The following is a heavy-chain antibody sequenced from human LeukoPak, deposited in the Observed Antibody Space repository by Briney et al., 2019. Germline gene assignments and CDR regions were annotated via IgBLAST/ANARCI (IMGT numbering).Heavy chain of an antibody. V-gene: IGHV4-31*03. CDR3: ARAIATHSWVYFDY. J-gene: IGHJ4*02. D-gene: IGHD6-13*01. CDR1: GGSIRSSYYY. Sequence: KTSETLSLTCTVSGGSIRSSYYYWGWIRQPPGKGLEWIGYIYYSGSTYYNPSLKSRVTISVDTSKNQFSLKLSSVTAADTAVYYCARAIATHSWVYFDYWGQGTLVTVSS. CDR2: IYYSGST.